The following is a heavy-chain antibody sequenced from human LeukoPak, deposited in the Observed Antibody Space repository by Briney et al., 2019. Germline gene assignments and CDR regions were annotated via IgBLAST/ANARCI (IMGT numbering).Heavy chain of an antibody. J-gene: IGHJ4*02. CDR2: INHSGST. CDR3: ARGPADFWSGYYYD. V-gene: IGHV4-34*01. Sequence: PSETLSLTCAVYGGSFSGYYWSWIRQPPGKGLEWIGEINHSGSTNYNPSLKSRGTISVDTSKNQFSLKLRSVTAADTAVYYCARGPADFWSGYYYDWGQGTLVTVSS. D-gene: IGHD3-3*01. CDR1: GGSFSGYY.